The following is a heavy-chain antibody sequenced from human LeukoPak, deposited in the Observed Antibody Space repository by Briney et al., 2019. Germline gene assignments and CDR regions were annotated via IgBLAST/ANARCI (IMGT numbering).Heavy chain of an antibody. CDR3: AKGAYYDL. J-gene: IGHJ4*02. CDR1: GFTLSSYA. Sequence: TGGSLRLSCAASGFTLSSYAMSWVRQAPGKGLEWVSTISDNGGSTYYPDSVKGRFTISRDNSKNTLYLQMNSLRAEDTAVYYCAKGAYYDLWGQGTLVTVSS. V-gene: IGHV3-23*01. CDR2: ISDNGGST. D-gene: IGHD3-22*01.